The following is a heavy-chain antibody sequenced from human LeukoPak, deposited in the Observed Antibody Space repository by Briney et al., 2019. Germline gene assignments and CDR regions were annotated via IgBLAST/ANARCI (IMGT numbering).Heavy chain of an antibody. Sequence: GGSLRLSCAAAGFTSSSYAINWVRQAPGKGLEWVSTISASGGSTYYFVKGRFTISRDNSKNTLYLQMNRLRAEDTAVYYCAKGYCSSTNCKESFFDYWGQGTLVTVSS. V-gene: IGHV3-23*01. D-gene: IGHD2-2*01. J-gene: IGHJ4*02. CDR3: AKGYCSSTNCKESFFDY. CDR2: ISASGGST. CDR1: GFTSSSYA.